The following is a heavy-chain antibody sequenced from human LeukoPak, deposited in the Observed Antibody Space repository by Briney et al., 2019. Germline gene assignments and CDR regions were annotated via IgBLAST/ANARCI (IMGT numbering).Heavy chain of an antibody. J-gene: IGHJ3*02. CDR2: IYYSGST. CDR3: ARRVDILTGYYSVDNAFDI. Sequence: SETLSLTCTVSGGSISSYYWSWIRQPPGKGLEWIGYIYYSGSTNYNPSLKSRVTISVDTSKNQFSLKLSSVTAAGTAVYYCARRVDILTGYYSVDNAFDIWGQGTMVTVSS. CDR1: GGSISSYY. D-gene: IGHD3-9*01. V-gene: IGHV4-59*08.